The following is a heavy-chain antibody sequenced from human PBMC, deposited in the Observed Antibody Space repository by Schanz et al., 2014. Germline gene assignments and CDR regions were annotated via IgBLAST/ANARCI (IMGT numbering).Heavy chain of an antibody. CDR1: GFGFDDYA. J-gene: IGHJ6*02. Sequence: EVQLVESGGGVVRPGGSLRLSCAASGFGFDDYAMSWVRQAPGKGLEWVSGIGGSGDSTHYADSVKGRFIISRDNSKNTLDLQMNSLRAEDTAIYYCARFLARYQYYGVDVWGQGTTVIVSS. CDR3: ARFLARYQYYGVDV. D-gene: IGHD3-3*01. CDR2: IGGSGDST. V-gene: IGHV3-23*04.